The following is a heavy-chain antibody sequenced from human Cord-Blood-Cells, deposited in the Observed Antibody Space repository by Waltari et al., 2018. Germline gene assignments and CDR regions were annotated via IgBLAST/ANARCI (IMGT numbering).Heavy chain of an antibody. CDR3: ARGTYDEAWPFDY. CDR2: INHSGSI. Sequence: QVQLQQWGAGLLKPSETLSLTCAVYGGSFSGYYWSWLRPPPGKGLAGIGEINHSGSINYNPSLKSRVTISVDTSKNQFSLKLSSVTAADTAVYYCARGTYDEAWPFDYWGQGTLVTVSS. CDR1: GGSFSGYY. D-gene: IGHD3-16*01. V-gene: IGHV4-34*01. J-gene: IGHJ4*02.